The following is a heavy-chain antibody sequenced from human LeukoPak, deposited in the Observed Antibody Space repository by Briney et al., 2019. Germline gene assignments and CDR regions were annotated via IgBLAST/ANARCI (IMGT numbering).Heavy chain of an antibody. V-gene: IGHV4-30-2*01. J-gene: IGHJ5*02. CDR3: AREAGGSGSYYTNWFDP. Sequence: PSQTLSLTCTVSGGSISSGGYYWSWIRQPPGKGLEWIGYIYHSGSTNYNPSLKSRVTISVDKSKNQFSLKLSSVTAADTAVYYCAREAGGSGSYYTNWFDPWGQGTLVTVSS. CDR2: IYHSGST. CDR1: GGSISSGGYY. D-gene: IGHD3-10*01.